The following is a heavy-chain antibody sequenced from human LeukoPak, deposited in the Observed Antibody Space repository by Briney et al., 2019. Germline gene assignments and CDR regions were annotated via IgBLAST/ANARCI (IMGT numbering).Heavy chain of an antibody. Sequence: SETLSLTCTVSGGSISSYYWSWIRQPAGKGLEWIGRIYTSGSTNYKSPLKSRVSMSVDTSKNQFSLKLSSVTAADTAVYYCARGKGSYGMDVWGQGTTVTVSS. J-gene: IGHJ6*02. CDR2: IYTSGST. V-gene: IGHV4-4*07. CDR3: ARGKGSYGMDV. CDR1: GGSISSYY.